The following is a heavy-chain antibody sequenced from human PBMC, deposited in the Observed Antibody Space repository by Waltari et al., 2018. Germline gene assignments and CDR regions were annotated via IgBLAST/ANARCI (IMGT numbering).Heavy chain of an antibody. J-gene: IGHJ5*02. V-gene: IGHV2-5*02. CDR1: GFSLSTSGVG. CDR3: AYRVVSSGRNWDVGCFGP. D-gene: IGHD6-6*01. CDR2: IYWDDDK. Sequence: QITLRESGPTQVQPTQTLTLTCTFSGFSLSTSGVGVAWIRQSPGKALQWLAFIYWDDDKRYNSSLRNRIFMTKDTSKNEVVLQMTNMDQDDTGTYYCAYRVVSSGRNWDVGCFGPWGQGIPVAVSS.